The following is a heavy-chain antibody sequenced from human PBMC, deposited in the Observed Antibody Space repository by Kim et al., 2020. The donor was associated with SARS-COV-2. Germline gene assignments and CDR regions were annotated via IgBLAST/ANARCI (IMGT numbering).Heavy chain of an antibody. CDR1: GFTFSNAW. J-gene: IGHJ4*02. D-gene: IGHD5-12*01. CDR2: IKSKTDGGTT. CDR3: TTDLLWLRWGAPRVY. V-gene: IGHV3-15*01. Sequence: GGSLRLSCAASGFTFSNAWMSWVRQAPGKGLEWVGRIKSKTDGGTTDYAAPVKGRFTISRDDSKNTLYLQMNSLKTEDTAVYYCTTDLLWLRWGAPRVYWGQGTLVTVSS.